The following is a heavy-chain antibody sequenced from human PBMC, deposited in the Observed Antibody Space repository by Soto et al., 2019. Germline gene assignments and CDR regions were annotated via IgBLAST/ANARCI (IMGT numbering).Heavy chain of an antibody. Sequence: ASVKVSCKASGYTFTSYDINWVRQATGQGLEWMGWMNPNSGNTGYAQKFQGRVTMTRNTSISTAYMELSSLRSEDTAVYYCARVRITMVRGVIPNYYYYYMDVWGKGTTVTVSS. CDR2: MNPNSGNT. V-gene: IGHV1-8*01. CDR3: ARVRITMVRGVIPNYYYYYMDV. J-gene: IGHJ6*03. D-gene: IGHD3-10*01. CDR1: GYTFTSYD.